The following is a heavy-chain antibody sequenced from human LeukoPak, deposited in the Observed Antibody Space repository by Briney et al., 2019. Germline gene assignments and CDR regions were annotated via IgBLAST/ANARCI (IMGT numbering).Heavy chain of an antibody. CDR3: AKRPRGNYLDPFDY. D-gene: IGHD3-10*01. CDR1: FNDYA. CDR2: INSRGTTT. Sequence: PGGSLRLSCTTSFNDYAMSWVRQAPGKGLEWVSSINSRGTTTYYADSVKGRFSITRNNSKNTLFLQMISLRAEDTAVYYCAKRPRGNYLDPFDYWGQGTLVTVSS. V-gene: IGHV3-23*01. J-gene: IGHJ4*02.